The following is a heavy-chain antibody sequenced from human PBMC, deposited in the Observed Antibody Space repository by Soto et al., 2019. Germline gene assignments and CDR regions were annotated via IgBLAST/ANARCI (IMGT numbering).Heavy chain of an antibody. CDR1: GFTFSRYA. CDR3: AKDRKYGDYAADY. D-gene: IGHD4-17*01. V-gene: IGHV3-23*01. CDR2: ISGSGGTT. J-gene: IGHJ4*01. Sequence: DVQLLESGGGLVQPGGSLRLSCVASGFTFSRYAISWVRQAPGKGLEWVSAISGSGGTTYYADSVKGRFTISRDNSKNTLYLQMNSLRAEDTAVYYCAKDRKYGDYAADYWGHGTLVTVSS.